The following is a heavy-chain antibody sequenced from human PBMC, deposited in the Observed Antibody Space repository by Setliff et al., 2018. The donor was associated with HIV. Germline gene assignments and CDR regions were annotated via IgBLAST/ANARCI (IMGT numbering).Heavy chain of an antibody. CDR1: GGSISSTNYF. Sequence: NPSETLSLTCTVSGGSISSTNYFWGWIRQPPGKGLEWIGTIYYHGSTYYNPSLQTRVNIAVDPSKNQFSLKLSSVTAEDTAVYYCASPTYVYDSSGYYYGLPNWYFDLWGRGTLVTV. CDR2: IYYHGST. CDR3: ASPTYVYDSSGYYYGLPNWYFDL. V-gene: IGHV4-39*01. D-gene: IGHD3-22*01. J-gene: IGHJ2*01.